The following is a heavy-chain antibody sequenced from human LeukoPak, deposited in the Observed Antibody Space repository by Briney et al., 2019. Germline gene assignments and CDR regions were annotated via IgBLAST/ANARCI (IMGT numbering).Heavy chain of an antibody. CDR1: GGSFSGYY. CDR2: INHSGST. J-gene: IGHJ3*02. D-gene: IGHD5-12*01. CDR3: ASFVATVDAFDI. V-gene: IGHV4-34*01. Sequence: PSETLSLTCAVYGGSFSGYYWSWIRQPPGKGLEWIGEINHSGSTNYNPSLKSRVTISVDTSKNQFSLKLSSVTAADTAVYYCASFVATVDAFDIWGQGTMVTVSS.